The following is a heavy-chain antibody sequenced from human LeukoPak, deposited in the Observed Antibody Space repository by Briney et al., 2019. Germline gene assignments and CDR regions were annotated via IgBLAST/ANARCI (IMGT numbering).Heavy chain of an antibody. D-gene: IGHD2-21*02. CDR2: INPNSGGT. V-gene: IGHV1-2*02. CDR1: GYTFTGYY. J-gene: IGHJ5*02. Sequence: ASVKVSCKAFGYTFTGYYIHWVRQAPGQGLGWMGWINPNSGGTNYAQKFQGRVTMTRATSISTAYMELSRLRSDDTAVYYCARVGLGAYCGGDCYSNWFDPWGQGTLVTVSS. CDR3: ARVGLGAYCGGDCYSNWFDP.